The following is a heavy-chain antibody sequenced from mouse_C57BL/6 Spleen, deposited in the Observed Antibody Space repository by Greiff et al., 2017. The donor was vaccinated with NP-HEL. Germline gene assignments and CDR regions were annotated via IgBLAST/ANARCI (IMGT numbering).Heavy chain of an antibody. CDR1: GYTFTEYT. CDR2: FYPGSGSI. J-gene: IGHJ4*01. V-gene: IGHV1-62-2*01. CDR3: ARHETGGNAKDY. D-gene: IGHD4-1*01. Sequence: VKLMESGAELVKPGASVKLSCKASGYTFTEYTIHWVKQRSGQGLEWIGWFYPGSGSIKYNEKFKDKATLTADKSSSTVYMELSRLTSEDSAVYFCARHETGGNAKDYWGQGTSVPGSS.